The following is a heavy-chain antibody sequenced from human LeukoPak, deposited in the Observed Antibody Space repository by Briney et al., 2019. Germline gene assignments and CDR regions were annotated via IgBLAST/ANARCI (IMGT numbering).Heavy chain of an antibody. Sequence: ASVKVSCKASGYSFTGYGIGWVRQAPGQGPEWMGWISACNGNTKYAQKFQGRVTMTTDTSTSTAYMELRSLRSDDTAVYYCARGIGSYGDSGLPFAYWGQGTLVTVSS. CDR3: ARGIGSYGDSGLPFAY. V-gene: IGHV1-18*01. CDR1: GYSFTGYG. CDR2: ISACNGNT. D-gene: IGHD4-17*01. J-gene: IGHJ4*02.